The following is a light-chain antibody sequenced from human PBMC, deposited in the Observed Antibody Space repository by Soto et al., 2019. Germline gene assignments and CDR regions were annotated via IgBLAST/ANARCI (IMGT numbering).Light chain of an antibody. J-gene: IGKJ2*01. CDR1: QSISSS. Sequence: EIVMTQSPATLSVSPGERATLSCRASQSISSSLAWYQQKPGQAPRLLIYGASTRATGIPARFSGSGSGTDFTLTISSLQSEDVAVYYCQQYNNGPTYTFGQGTKLEIK. CDR2: GAS. CDR3: QQYNNGPTYT. V-gene: IGKV3-15*01.